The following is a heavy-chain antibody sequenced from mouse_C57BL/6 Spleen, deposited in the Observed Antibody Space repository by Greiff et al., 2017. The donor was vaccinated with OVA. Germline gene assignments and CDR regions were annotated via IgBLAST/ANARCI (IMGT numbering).Heavy chain of an antibody. J-gene: IGHJ3*01. V-gene: IGHV1-80*01. CDR2: IYPGDGDT. Sequence: QVHVKQSGAELVKPGASVKISCKASGYAFSSYWMNWVKQRPGKGLEWIGQIYPGDGDTNYNGKFKGKATLTADKSSSTAYMQLSSLTSEDSAVYFCARPIYYDYELAYWGQGTLVTVSA. CDR1: GYAFSSYW. D-gene: IGHD2-4*01. CDR3: ARPIYYDYELAY.